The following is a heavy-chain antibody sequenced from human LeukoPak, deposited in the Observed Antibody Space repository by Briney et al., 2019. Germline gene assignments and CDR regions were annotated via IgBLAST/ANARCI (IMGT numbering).Heavy chain of an antibody. CDR1: GGSISSYY. Sequence: SETLSLTCTVSGGSISSYYWSWIRQPPGKGLEWIGYIYYSGSTNYNPSLKSRVTISVDTSKNQFSLKLSSVTAADTAVYYCASGGTVTPNFDYWGQGTLVTVSS. J-gene: IGHJ4*02. D-gene: IGHD4-17*01. V-gene: IGHV4-59*01. CDR3: ASGGTVTPNFDY. CDR2: IYYSGST.